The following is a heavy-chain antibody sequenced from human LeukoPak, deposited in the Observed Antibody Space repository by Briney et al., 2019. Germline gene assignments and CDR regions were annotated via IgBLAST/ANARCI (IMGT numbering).Heavy chain of an antibody. D-gene: IGHD6-13*01. CDR1: GFTFSSSW. Sequence: GGSLRLSCAASGFTFSSSWMNWVRQAPGKGLEWVANIRGDGGLIYYVDSVKGRFTISRDNAKNSMYLQMNSLRAEDTAVYYCAKGLQSSSWYLSDYWGQGILVTVSS. J-gene: IGHJ4*02. CDR2: IRGDGGLI. V-gene: IGHV3-7*03. CDR3: AKGLQSSSWYLSDY.